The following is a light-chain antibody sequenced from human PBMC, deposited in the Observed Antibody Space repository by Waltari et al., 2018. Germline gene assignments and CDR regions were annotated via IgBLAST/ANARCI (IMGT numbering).Light chain of an antibody. J-gene: IGLJ3*02. CDR3: ALDMGSGMWG. V-gene: IGLV8-61*01. CDR1: SGSLSTTSY. Sequence: QTVVTQEPSLSVSPGGTVPLTCALSSGSLSTTSYAPWYQQTPDQAPRTPVYKAQAGCSGVPCRFCGYSVGNTAALTITGAEGDDESDYYCALDMGSGMWGVGGGTRLTVL. CDR2: KAQ.